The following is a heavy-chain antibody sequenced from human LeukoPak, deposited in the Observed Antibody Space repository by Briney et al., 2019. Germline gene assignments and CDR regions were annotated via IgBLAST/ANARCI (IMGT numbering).Heavy chain of an antibody. CDR1: GYTFTSYD. J-gene: IGHJ4*02. CDR3: AAPGNYSGFDY. V-gene: IGHV1-8*01. Sequence: GASVKVSCKASGYTFTSYDINWVRQATGQGLEWMGWMNPNSGHTGYAQKFQGRVSMTRNTSITTAYMELSSLRSEDTAVYYCAAPGNYSGFDYWGQGTLLTVSS. CDR2: MNPNSGHT. D-gene: IGHD1-26*01.